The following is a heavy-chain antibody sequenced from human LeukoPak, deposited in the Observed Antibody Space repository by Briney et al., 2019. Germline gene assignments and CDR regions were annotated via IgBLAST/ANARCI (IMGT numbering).Heavy chain of an antibody. CDR2: ISTYNGNT. J-gene: IGHJ4*02. CDR1: GYTFTSYG. V-gene: IGHV1-18*01. CDR3: ARISNYYDSTGYEY. D-gene: IGHD3-22*01. Sequence: VSVKVSCKASGYTFTSYGISWVRQSPGQGLEWMGWISTYNGNTNYAQKLQGRVTMTTDTSTSTAYMELRSLRSDDTAVYYCARISNYYDSTGYEYWGQGTLVTVSS.